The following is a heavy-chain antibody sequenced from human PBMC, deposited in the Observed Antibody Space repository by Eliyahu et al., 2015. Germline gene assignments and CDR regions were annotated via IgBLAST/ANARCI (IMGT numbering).Heavy chain of an antibody. CDR2: ISDSSDYI. V-gene: IGHV3-21*01. CDR1: GFXFSTYS. Sequence: EVQLVESGGGLVKPGGSLRLXXAVSGFXFSTYSMNWVRQAPGKGLEWVSSISDSSDYIYYADSVKGRFTISRDNAKNSLYLRMNSLRAEDTALYYCARDPGGNSFIDYWGQGTLXTVSS. J-gene: IGHJ4*02. D-gene: IGHD4-23*01. CDR3: ARDPGGNSFIDY.